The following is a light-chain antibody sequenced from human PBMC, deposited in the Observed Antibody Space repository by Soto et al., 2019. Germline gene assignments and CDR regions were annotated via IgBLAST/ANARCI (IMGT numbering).Light chain of an antibody. CDR3: VSWDDSLSGLV. CDR1: SANIGNNY. Sequence: QSVLTQPTSASGTPGQRVTISCSGRSANIGNNYVCWYQHLPGTAPKLLIYSNNQRPSGVPDRFSGSKSGTSASLAISGLRSEDEADYYCVSWDDSLSGLVFGTGTKVTVL. J-gene: IGLJ1*01. CDR2: SNN. V-gene: IGLV1-47*02.